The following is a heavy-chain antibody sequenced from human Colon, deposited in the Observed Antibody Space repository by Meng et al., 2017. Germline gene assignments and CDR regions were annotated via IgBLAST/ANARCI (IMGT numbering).Heavy chain of an antibody. CDR3: ARTATGYSSGWYWFDY. D-gene: IGHD6-19*01. V-gene: IGHV2-70*20. CDR2: IDWRDEK. Sequence: SGPTLAKPTHTLTLTCSFPGFSLSTTAMGVTWVRQPPRKALEWLALIDWRDEKYYSTSLKTRLTIPKDTSKNQVVLTMTNMDPVDTATYYCARTATGYSSGWYWFDYWGQGTLVTVSS. CDR1: GFSLSTTAMG. J-gene: IGHJ4*02.